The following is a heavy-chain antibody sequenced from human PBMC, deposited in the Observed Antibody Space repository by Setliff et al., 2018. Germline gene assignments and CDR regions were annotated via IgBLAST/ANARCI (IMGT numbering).Heavy chain of an antibody. V-gene: IGHV3-21*01. J-gene: IGHJ4*02. D-gene: IGHD1-26*01. Sequence: GGSLSLSCAASGFTFSSYSMNWVRQAPGKGLEWVSSISSSSSYIYYADSVKGRFTISRDNAKNSLYLQMNSLRAEDTAVYYCARDRTGSYLLDYWGQGTLGTVPQ. CDR2: ISSSSSYI. CDR1: GFTFSSYS. CDR3: ARDRTGSYLLDY.